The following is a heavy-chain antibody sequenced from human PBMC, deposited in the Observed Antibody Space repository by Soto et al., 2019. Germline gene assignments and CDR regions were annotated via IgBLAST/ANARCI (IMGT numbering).Heavy chain of an antibody. CDR1: GFTFSRHY. V-gene: IGHV3-7*01. CDR2: IKPDGSES. Sequence: EVQLAESGGGLVQPGGSLRLSCVASGFTFSRHYMTWVRQAPGKGLESVAKIKPDGSESYYVDSVRGRFTFSRDNATKSLSLQMNSLRDEDTAVYYCAIEEWRRVEFLGQGTLVTVSS. J-gene: IGHJ4*02. D-gene: IGHD3-3*01. CDR3: AIEEWRRVEF.